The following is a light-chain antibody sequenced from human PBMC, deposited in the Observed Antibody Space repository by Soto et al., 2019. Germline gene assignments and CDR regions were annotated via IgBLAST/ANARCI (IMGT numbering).Light chain of an antibody. J-gene: IGKJ1*01. CDR3: QQFYNYPRT. CDR2: DAS. Sequence: IHMTQSPSSFSASTGDRVSITCRATQDIGTYLAWYQQIPGKAPKLLIYDASTLQTGVPSRFSGSGSGTDFTLTISYLQSEDFGTYYCQQFYNYPRTFGQGTKVDIK. V-gene: IGKV1-8*01. CDR1: QDIGTY.